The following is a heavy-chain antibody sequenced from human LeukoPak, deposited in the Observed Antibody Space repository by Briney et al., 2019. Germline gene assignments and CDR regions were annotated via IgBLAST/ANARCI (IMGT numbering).Heavy chain of an antibody. J-gene: IGHJ4*02. CDR2: IYYSGST. Sequence: PSETLSLTCTVSGGSISSSSYYWGWIRQPPGKGLEWIGYIYYSGSTYYNPSLKSRVTISVDTSKNQFSLKLSSVTAADTAVYYCARANWGDDSSGPSDYWGQGTLVTVSS. V-gene: IGHV4-30-4*08. D-gene: IGHD3-22*01. CDR3: ARANWGDDSSGPSDY. CDR1: GGSISSSSYY.